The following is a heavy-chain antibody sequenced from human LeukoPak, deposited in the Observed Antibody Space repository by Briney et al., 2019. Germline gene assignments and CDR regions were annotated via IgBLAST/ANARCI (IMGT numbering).Heavy chain of an antibody. CDR1: GYTFTNYY. V-gene: IGHV1-69-2*01. CDR3: ATTAMDCSSTSCYSWEFRPDDAFDI. Sequence: GASVKVSCKASGYTFTNYYMHWVQQAPGKGLEWMGRVDPEDGETIYAEKFQGRVTITADTSTDTAYMELSSLRSEDTAVYYCATTAMDCSSTSCYSWEFRPDDAFDIWGQGTMVTVSS. D-gene: IGHD2-2*02. CDR2: VDPEDGET. J-gene: IGHJ3*02.